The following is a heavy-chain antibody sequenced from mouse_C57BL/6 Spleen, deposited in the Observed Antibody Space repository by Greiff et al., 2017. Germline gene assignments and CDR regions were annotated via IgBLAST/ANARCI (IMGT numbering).Heavy chain of an antibody. J-gene: IGHJ3*01. Sequence: QVHVKQSGAELVRPGTSVKVSCKASGYAFTNYLIEWVKQRPGQGLEWIGVINPGSGGTNYNEKFKGKATLTADKSSSTAYMQLSSLTSEDSAVYFCARTADDYDGFAYWGQGTLVTVSA. CDR2: INPGSGGT. V-gene: IGHV1-54*01. CDR1: GYAFTNYL. D-gene: IGHD2-4*01. CDR3: ARTADDYDGFAY.